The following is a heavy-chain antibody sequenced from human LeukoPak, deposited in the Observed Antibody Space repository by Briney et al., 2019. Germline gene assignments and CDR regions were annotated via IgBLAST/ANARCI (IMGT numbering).Heavy chain of an antibody. CDR2: MNPNSGNT. CDR1: GYTFTSYD. CDR3: ARGTGYGSGSRGY. J-gene: IGHJ4*02. D-gene: IGHD3-10*01. V-gene: IGHV1-8*01. Sequence: ASVKVSCKASGYTFTSYDINWVRQAAGQGLEWMGWMNPNSGNTGYAQKFQGRVTMTRNVSISTAYMELSSLDSEDTAMYYCARGTGYGSGSRGYWGQGTLVAVSS.